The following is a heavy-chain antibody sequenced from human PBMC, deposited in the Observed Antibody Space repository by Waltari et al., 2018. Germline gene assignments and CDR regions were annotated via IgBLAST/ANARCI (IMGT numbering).Heavy chain of an antibody. Sequence: QVQLQESGPGLVKPSETLSLTCTVSGGSISSYYWSWIRQPPGKGLEWIGYIYYSGSTNYNPSLKSRVTIAVDTSKNQFSLKLSSVTAADTAVYYCAREYGMDVWGQGTTVTVSS. J-gene: IGHJ6*02. CDR1: GGSISSYY. V-gene: IGHV4-59*01. CDR2: IYYSGST. CDR3: AREYGMDV.